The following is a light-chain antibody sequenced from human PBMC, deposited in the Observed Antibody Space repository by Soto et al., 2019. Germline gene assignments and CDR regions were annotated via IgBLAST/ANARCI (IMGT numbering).Light chain of an antibody. Sequence: SARTQPGSVSGSPGQSITISCTGTSSDVGIYNYVSWYQQHPGKAPKLMIYQVTNRPSGVSNRFSGSKSGNTASLTISGLQAEDEADYYCSSYTGSTNYVFGTGTKVTVL. CDR1: SSDVGIYNY. J-gene: IGLJ1*01. V-gene: IGLV2-14*01. CDR3: SSYTGSTNYV. CDR2: QVT.